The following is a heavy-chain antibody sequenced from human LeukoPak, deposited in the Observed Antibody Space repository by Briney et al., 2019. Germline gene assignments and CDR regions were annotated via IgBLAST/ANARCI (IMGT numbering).Heavy chain of an antibody. V-gene: IGHV3-23*01. CDR2: IIGGGGST. CDR1: VFTFSIYA. D-gene: IGHD5-18*01. CDR3: AKEVKAGGYSYGYIPVDYYGMEV. Sequence: GGSLRLSCAASVFTFSIYAMSWVREAPGEGLECVSGIIGGGGSTYYVQSVKGRVTISRDNPKNTLYLQMNTLTAEDTAVYYCAKEVKAGGYSYGYIPVDYYGMEVSGQGTTVTVSS. J-gene: IGHJ6*02.